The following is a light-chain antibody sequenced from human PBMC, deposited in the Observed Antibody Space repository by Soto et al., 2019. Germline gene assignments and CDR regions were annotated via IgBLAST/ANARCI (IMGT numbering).Light chain of an antibody. V-gene: IGLV2-23*02. CDR3: CSYVGTPTYVA. CDR1: TNDIGTYDL. J-gene: IGLJ2*01. CDR2: EVN. Sequence: QSVLTQPASVSGSPGQSITVSCTGTTNDIGTYDLVSWYQQHPGEAPKLNIFEVNKRPSGVSYRFSGSKSGNTASLTVSGLRADDEADYFCCSYVGTPTYVAFGGGTKLTVL.